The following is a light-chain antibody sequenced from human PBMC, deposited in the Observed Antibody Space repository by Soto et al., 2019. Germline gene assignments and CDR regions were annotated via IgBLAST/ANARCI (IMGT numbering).Light chain of an antibody. J-gene: IGKJ4*01. V-gene: IGKV1-5*01. CDR1: QSISGW. CDR3: QQYDSYSLT. Sequence: DIQMTQPPSTLSASVGDRVTITCRASQSISGWLAWYQQKPGKVPKVLIYDASGLHSGVPSRFSGSGFGTEFTLTISSLQPDDFATYYCQQYDSYSLTFGGGTKVEMK. CDR2: DAS.